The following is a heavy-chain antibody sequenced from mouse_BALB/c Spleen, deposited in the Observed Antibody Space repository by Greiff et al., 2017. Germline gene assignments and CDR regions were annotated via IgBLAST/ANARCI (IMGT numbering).Heavy chain of an antibody. CDR2: ISTYYGDP. CDR3: ARSDYYGRGFDY. J-gene: IGHJ2*01. V-gene: IGHV1S137*01. D-gene: IGHD1-1*01. Sequence: VQLQQSGAELVRPGVSVKISCKGSGYTFTDYAMHWVKQSHAKGLEWIGVISTYYGDPSYNQKFKGKAKMTVDKSSSTAYMDLARLTSEDSAIYYGARSDYYGRGFDYWGQGTTLTVSS. CDR1: GYTFTDYA.